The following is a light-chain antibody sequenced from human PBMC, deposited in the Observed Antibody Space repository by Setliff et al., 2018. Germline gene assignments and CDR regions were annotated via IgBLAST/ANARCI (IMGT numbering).Light chain of an antibody. CDR3: SSYAGTYNGV. V-gene: IGLV2-8*01. J-gene: IGLJ3*02. Sequence: QSVLAQPPSASGSPGQSVIISCTGTSSDIDYNHVSWYQQYPGKGPKLIIYEVVKRPSGVPDRFSGSKSGNTASLTVSGLQAGDEADYYCSSYAGTYNGVFGGGTKVTVL. CDR1: SSDIDYNH. CDR2: EVV.